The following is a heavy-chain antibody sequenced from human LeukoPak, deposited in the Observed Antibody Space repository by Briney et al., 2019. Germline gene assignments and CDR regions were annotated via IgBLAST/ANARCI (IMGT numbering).Heavy chain of an antibody. V-gene: IGHV3-23*01. CDR2: ISSSGSST. J-gene: IGHJ4*02. CDR1: GFTFSIYA. D-gene: IGHD2-21*02. CDR3: AKSPGLFRGDGHLDY. Sequence: GGSLRLSCAVSGFTFSIYAMSCVRQAPGKGLEWVSAISSSGSSTYYGDSVKGRFTISRDNSKNTLYLQMNSLRADDTAVYYCAKSPGLFRGDGHLDYWGQGTLVTVSS.